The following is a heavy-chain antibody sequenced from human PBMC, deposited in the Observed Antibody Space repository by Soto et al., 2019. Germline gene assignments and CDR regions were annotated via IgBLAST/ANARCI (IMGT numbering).Heavy chain of an antibody. J-gene: IGHJ4*02. Sequence: SETLSLTCAVYGGTFSCYYWSWIRQPPGKGLEWIGEINHSGSTNYNPSLKSRVAISVDTSKNQFSLKLSSVTAADTAAYYCARPKYYYGSGSYFTYWGKGTLVAVSS. CDR2: INHSGST. D-gene: IGHD3-10*01. CDR1: GGTFSCYY. V-gene: IGHV4-34*01. CDR3: ARPKYYYGSGSYFTY.